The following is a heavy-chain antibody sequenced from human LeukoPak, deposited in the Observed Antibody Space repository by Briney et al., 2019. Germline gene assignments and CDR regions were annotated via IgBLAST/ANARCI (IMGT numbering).Heavy chain of an antibody. CDR1: GFTFSTFG. CDR3: ARAGFGESHDPQDWFDP. J-gene: IGHJ5*02. CDR2: ISAGSGTI. Sequence: PGGSLRLSCAASGFTFSTFGMNWVRQAPGKGLEWVSYISAGSGTIHYADSVKGRFTISRDNAKNSLFLQMNSLRAEDTAVYYCARAGFGESHDPQDWFDPWGQGTLVTVSS. D-gene: IGHD3-10*01. V-gene: IGHV3-48*01.